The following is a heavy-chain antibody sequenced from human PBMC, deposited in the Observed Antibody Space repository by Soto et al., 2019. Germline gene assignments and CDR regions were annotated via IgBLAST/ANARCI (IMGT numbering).Heavy chain of an antibody. Sequence: EWQLLESGGGLVQPRGSLRLSCAASGLTFSTYAMNWVRQAPGKVLEWVSAISGTGGSTYYPVSVKGRFTISRDNSKYTLHLQMQSLRAEATDVYSCAKNWETTTSSSSHWGQGTLVTVSS. CDR2: ISGTGGST. J-gene: IGHJ4*02. V-gene: IGHV3-23*01. CDR1: GLTFSTYA. CDR3: AKNWETTTSSSSH. D-gene: IGHD2-2*01.